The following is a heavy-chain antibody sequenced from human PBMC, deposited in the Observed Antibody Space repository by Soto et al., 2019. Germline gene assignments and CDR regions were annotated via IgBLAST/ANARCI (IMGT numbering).Heavy chain of an antibody. CDR2: MYNSGTS. V-gene: IGHV4-31*03. D-gene: IGHD2-15*01. CDR3: ARRLSGSSAFDF. Sequence: QVQLQESGPGLLKPSQTLSLTCSVSGGSMSSGTYYWSWIRHRPGKGLQWIGYMYNSGTSSYSPSLKSRSVLSVDTSKNQFSLKLTSVTAADTATYFCARRLSGSSAFDFWGLGILVTVSS. CDR1: GGSMSSGTYY. J-gene: IGHJ4*01.